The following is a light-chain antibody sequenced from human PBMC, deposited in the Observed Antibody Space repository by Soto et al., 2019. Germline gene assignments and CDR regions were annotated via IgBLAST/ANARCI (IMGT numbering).Light chain of an antibody. J-gene: IGLJ2*01. CDR2: VKSDGSH. CDR1: SGHGNYV. V-gene: IGLV4-69*01. CDR3: QTWDTGIVV. Sequence: QPVLTQSPSASASLGASVKLTCTLSSGHGNYVIAWHQQQPEKGPRYLMKVKSDGSHNKGDEIPDRFSGSSSGAERYLAISSLPSEDEADYYCQTWDTGIVVFGGGTQLTVL.